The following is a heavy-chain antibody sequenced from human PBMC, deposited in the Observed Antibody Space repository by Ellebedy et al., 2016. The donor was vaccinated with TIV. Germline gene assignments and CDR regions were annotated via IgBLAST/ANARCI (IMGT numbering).Heavy chain of an antibody. D-gene: IGHD1-7*01. J-gene: IGHJ5*02. Sequence: GESLKISCAASGFTFSSYAMSWVRQAPGKGLEWVAVISYDGSNKYYADSVKGRFTISRDNSKNTLYLQMNRLRAEDTAVYYCARDPYNWNYVGWFDPWGQGTLVTVSS. CDR1: GFTFSSYA. CDR3: ARDPYNWNYVGWFDP. V-gene: IGHV3-30-3*01. CDR2: ISYDGSNK.